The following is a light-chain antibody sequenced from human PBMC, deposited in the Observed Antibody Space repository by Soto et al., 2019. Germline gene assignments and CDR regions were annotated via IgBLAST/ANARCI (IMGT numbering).Light chain of an antibody. Sequence: QSALTQPPSASGSPGQSVTISCTGTSSDVGGYNYVSWYQHHPGKAPKLKIYEVSKRPSGVPDRFSGSKSGNTASLTVSGLQAEDEADYYCSSYAGSNNLVFGTGTQLTV. CDR2: EVS. CDR3: SSYAGSNNLV. V-gene: IGLV2-8*01. CDR1: SSDVGGYNY. J-gene: IGLJ1*01.